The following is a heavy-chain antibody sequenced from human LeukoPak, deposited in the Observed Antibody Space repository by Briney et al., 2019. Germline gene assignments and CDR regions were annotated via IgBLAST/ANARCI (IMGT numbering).Heavy chain of an antibody. J-gene: IGHJ5*02. D-gene: IGHD3-3*01. CDR2: IIPIFGTA. CDR3: ARDQGYDFWSGYRWFDP. CDR1: GGTFSSYA. V-gene: IGHV1-69*13. Sequence: SVKVSCKASGGTFSSYAISWVRQAPGQGLEWMGRIIPIFGTANYAQKFQGRVTITADESTSTAYVELSSLRSEDTAVYYCARDQGYDFWSGYRWFDPWGQGTLVTVSS.